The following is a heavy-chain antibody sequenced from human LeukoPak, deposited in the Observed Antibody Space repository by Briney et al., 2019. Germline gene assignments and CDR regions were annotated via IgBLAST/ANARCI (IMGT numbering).Heavy chain of an antibody. J-gene: IGHJ4*02. CDR1: GYTFTIYY. V-gene: IGHV1-46*01. Sequence: VASVKVSCKASGYTFTIYYIHWVRQAPGQGLEWMGLINPSGGSTNYAQKFQGRVTMTRDTSTSTVYMELSSLRSEDTAVYYCATVLSGSYYPGSFDYWGQGTLVTVSS. CDR3: ATVLSGSYYPGSFDY. D-gene: IGHD3-10*01. CDR2: INPSGGST.